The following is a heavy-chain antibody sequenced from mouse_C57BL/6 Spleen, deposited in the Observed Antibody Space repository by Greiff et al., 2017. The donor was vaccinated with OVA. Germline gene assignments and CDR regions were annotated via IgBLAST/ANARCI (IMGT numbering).Heavy chain of an antibody. CDR1: GYTFTSYW. J-gene: IGHJ2*01. CDR2: IDPSDSET. V-gene: IGHV1-52*01. D-gene: IGHD1-1*01. CDR3: ARIPGNSYLYFDY. Sequence: VQLQQPGAELVRPGSSVKLSCKASGYTFTSYWMHWVKQRPIQGLEWIGNIDPSDSETHYNQKFKDKATLTVDKSSSTAYMQLSSLTAEDSAVYYCARIPGNSYLYFDYWGQGTTLTVSS.